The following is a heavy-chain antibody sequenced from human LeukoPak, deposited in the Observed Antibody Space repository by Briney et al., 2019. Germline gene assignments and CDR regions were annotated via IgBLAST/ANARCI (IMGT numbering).Heavy chain of an antibody. V-gene: IGHV3-48*03. D-gene: IGHD6-13*01. J-gene: IGHJ4*02. CDR1: GFTFSSYE. CDR2: ISSSGSTI. CDR3: ARERIAAAYYFDY. Sequence: GGSLRLSCAASGFTFSSYEMNWVRQAPGKGLEGVSYISSSGSTIYYADSVKGRFTISRDNAKNSLYLQMNSLRAEDTAVYYCARERIAAAYYFDYWGQGTLVTVSS.